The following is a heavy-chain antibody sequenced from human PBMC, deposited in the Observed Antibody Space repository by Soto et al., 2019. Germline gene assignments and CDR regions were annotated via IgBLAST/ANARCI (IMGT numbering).Heavy chain of an antibody. CDR1: GGSISSYF. CDR3: ARTNRGQGFDF. Sequence: SETLSLTCTVSGGSISSYFWSWIRQPPGKGLEWIGYIYDSESASYNPSLKSRVTMSLDTSNNQFSLKLTSVTAADTAVYYCARTNRGQGFDFWGQGTLVTLSS. V-gene: IGHV4-59*08. CDR2: IYDSESA. J-gene: IGHJ4*02. D-gene: IGHD3-16*02.